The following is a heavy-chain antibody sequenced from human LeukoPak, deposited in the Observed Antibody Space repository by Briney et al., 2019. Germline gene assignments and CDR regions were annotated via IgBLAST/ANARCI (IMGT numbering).Heavy chain of an antibody. CDR3: ARAILTGDQAAGY. V-gene: IGHV3-7*05. D-gene: IGHD3-9*01. CDR1: GFTFSNGW. Sequence: QSGGSLRLSCAASGFTFSNGWMSWVRQAPGKGLEWVAKIKQDGSEKYYVDSVKGRFTISRDNAKNLLYLQVNSLRAEDTAVYYCARAILTGDQAAGYWGQGTLVTVSS. CDR2: IKQDGSEK. J-gene: IGHJ4*02.